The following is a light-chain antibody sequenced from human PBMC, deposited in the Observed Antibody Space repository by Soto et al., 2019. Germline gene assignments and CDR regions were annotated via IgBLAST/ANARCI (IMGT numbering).Light chain of an antibody. J-gene: IGKJ4*01. V-gene: IGKV1-5*01. Sequence: DIQMTQSPSTLSASVGDRVTITCRASQSISSWLAWYQQKPGKAPKLLIYDASSLESGVPSRLSGSGSGTEFTLTISSLQPDDFATYYCQQYNSYSPITFGGGTKVEIK. CDR2: DAS. CDR3: QQYNSYSPIT. CDR1: QSISSW.